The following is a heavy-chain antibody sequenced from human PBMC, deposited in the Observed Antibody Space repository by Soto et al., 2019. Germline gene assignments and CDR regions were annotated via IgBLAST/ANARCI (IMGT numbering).Heavy chain of an antibody. CDR3: NHYASSGPGDACDI. Sequence: SVKVSCKASGGTFSSYAISWVRQAPGQGLEWMGGIIPIFGTANYAQKFQGRVTITADEATSTAYMELSSLRSEHTAVYYCNHYASSGPGDACDIWGKGTMVTVSS. J-gene: IGHJ3*02. CDR2: IIPIFGTA. V-gene: IGHV1-69*13. CDR1: GGTFSSYA. D-gene: IGHD3-22*01.